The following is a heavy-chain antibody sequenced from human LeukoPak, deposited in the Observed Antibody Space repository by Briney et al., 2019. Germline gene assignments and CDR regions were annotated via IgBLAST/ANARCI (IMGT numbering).Heavy chain of an antibody. V-gene: IGHV4-59*01. CDR2: IYYSGST. CDR1: GGSLSSYY. Sequence: SETLSLTCTVSGGSLSSYYWSWIRQPPGKGLEWIGYIYYSGSTNYNPSLKSRVTISVDTSKNQFSLKLSSVTAADTAVYYCARAGYGNYGYYYGMDVWGQGTTVTVSS. J-gene: IGHJ6*02. D-gene: IGHD4-11*01. CDR3: ARAGYGNYGYYYGMDV.